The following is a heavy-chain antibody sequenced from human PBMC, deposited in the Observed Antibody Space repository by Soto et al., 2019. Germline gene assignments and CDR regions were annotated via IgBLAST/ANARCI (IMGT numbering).Heavy chain of an antibody. CDR3: SRAIYYDSGTYAATFYYYGMDV. D-gene: IGHD3-16*01. V-gene: IGHV1-69*01. J-gene: IGHJ6*02. CDR1: GGTFSDYA. Sequence: QVQLVQSGAEVKKPGSSVKVSCKASGGTFSDYAISWVRQAPGQGLEWIGGIIPIFDTADYAQKFQGRVTITADGSTGTTYMELSSLRSEDTAVYYCSRAIYYDSGTYAATFYYYGMDVWGQGTTVTVSS. CDR2: IIPIFDTA.